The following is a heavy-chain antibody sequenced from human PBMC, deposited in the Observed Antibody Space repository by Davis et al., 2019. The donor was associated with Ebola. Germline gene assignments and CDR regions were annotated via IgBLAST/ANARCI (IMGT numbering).Heavy chain of an antibody. J-gene: IGHJ5*02. D-gene: IGHD3-10*01. Sequence: PGGSLRLSCAASGFTFSSYAMHWVRQAPGKGLEWVAVISYDGSNKYYADSVKGRFTISRDNSKNTLYLQMNSLRAADTAVYYCAKDPHYLDSGSNYNSWFDPWGQGILVTVSS. CDR3: AKDPHYLDSGSNYNSWFDP. CDR1: GFTFSSYA. V-gene: IGHV3-30-3*01. CDR2: ISYDGSNK.